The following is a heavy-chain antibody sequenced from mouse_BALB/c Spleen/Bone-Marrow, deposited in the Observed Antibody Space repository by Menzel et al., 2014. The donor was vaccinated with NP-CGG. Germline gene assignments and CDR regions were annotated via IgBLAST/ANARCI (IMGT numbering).Heavy chain of an antibody. V-gene: IGHV1-54*03. CDR2: INPGSGGT. CDR3: ARGGHGSY. D-gene: IGHD2-2*01. J-gene: IGHJ2*01. CDR1: GYAFTNYL. Sequence: QVQLKESGAELVRPGTSVKVSCKASGYAFTNYLIEWVKQRPGQGLEWIGVINPGSGGTNYNEKFKGKATLTADNSSNTAYIHLSSLTSDDSAVYFCARGGHGSYWGQGTTLTVSS.